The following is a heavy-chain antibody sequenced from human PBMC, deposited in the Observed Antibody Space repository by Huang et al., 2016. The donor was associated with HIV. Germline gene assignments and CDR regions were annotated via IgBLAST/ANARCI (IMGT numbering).Heavy chain of an antibody. D-gene: IGHD4-17*01. CDR1: GFIFNDFA. J-gene: IGHJ6*03. CDR3: SPSGDDYFYFYMDV. V-gene: IGHV3-49*03. CDR2: GRRKDLGGAS. Sequence: QLVESGGDSVQSGRSLRLSCRGSGFIFNDFAINWFRQSPGKGLELRGFGRRKDLGGASKSAPSVKDRFTVSRDEAKNVAFLQMDNLQVDDTAIYYCSPSGDDYFYFYMDVWGNGTTVIVS.